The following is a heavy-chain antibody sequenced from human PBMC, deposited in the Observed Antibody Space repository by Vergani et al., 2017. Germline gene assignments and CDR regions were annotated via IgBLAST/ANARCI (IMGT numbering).Heavy chain of an antibody. V-gene: IGHV3-33*01. CDR2: TWYDGNNK. Sequence: QVQLVESGGGVVQPGRSLRLSCAASGFTFNQYGMHWVRQAPGKGLEWLAVTWYDGNNKQYADSVKGRFTISRDNSKSTMYLQMNSLRDEDTGVYYCARDLRVLYNRFDPWGQGTLVTVSS. CDR1: GFTFNQYG. CDR3: ARDLRVLYNRFDP. D-gene: IGHD1-14*01. J-gene: IGHJ5*02.